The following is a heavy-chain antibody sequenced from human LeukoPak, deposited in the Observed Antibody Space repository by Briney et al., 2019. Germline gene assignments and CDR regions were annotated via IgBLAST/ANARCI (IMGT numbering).Heavy chain of an antibody. CDR1: GGSISSSSYY. V-gene: IGHV4-39*07. Sequence: SETLSLTCTVSGGSISSSSYYWGWIRQPPGKGLEWIGSIYYSGSTYYNPSLKSRVTISVDRSKNQFSLKLSSVTAADTAVYYCARRVAVVTSTDYYYYMDVWGKGTTVTVSS. J-gene: IGHJ6*03. CDR2: IYYSGST. D-gene: IGHD4-23*01. CDR3: ARRVAVVTSTDYYYYMDV.